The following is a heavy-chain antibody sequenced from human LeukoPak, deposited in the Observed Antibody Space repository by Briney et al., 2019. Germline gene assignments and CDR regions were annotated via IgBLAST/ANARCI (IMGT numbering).Heavy chain of an antibody. D-gene: IGHD1-26*01. J-gene: IGHJ4*02. V-gene: IGHV3-48*04. CDR1: GDTITGYG. Sequence: GGSLRLSCAASGDTITGYGMNWVRQAPGKGLEWVSTISGDSKTLHYADSVKGRFTISRDSAKNSLYLQMNSLRAEDTAVYYCARGYSNPPLEYWGQGTLVTVSS. CDR2: ISGDSKTL. CDR3: ARGYSNPPLEY.